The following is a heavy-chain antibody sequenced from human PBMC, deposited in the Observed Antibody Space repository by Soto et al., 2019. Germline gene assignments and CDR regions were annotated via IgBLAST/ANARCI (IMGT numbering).Heavy chain of an antibody. V-gene: IGHV1-18*01. CDR1: GYTFTSYG. CDR2: ISAYNGNT. J-gene: IGHJ4*02. Sequence: QVQLVQSGAEVKKPGASVKVSCKASGYTFTSYGISWVRQAPGQGLEWMGWISAYNGNTNYAQKLQGRVTMTTDTSXXTAYRELRSLRSDDTAVYYCARGYCSGGSCYPLGYWGQGTLVTVSS. D-gene: IGHD2-15*01. CDR3: ARGYCSGGSCYPLGY.